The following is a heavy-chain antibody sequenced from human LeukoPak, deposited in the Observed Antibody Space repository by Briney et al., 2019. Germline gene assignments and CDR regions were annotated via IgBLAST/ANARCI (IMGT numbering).Heavy chain of an antibody. CDR1: GFTFSSYG. Sequence: PGGSLRLSCAASGFTFSSYGMHWVRQAPGKGLEWVAVISYDGSNKYYADSVKGRFTISRDNSKNTLYLQMNSLRAEDTAVYYCAKAYCSGGSCIDYLGQGTLVTVSS. D-gene: IGHD2-15*01. CDR2: ISYDGSNK. J-gene: IGHJ4*02. V-gene: IGHV3-30*18. CDR3: AKAYCSGGSCIDY.